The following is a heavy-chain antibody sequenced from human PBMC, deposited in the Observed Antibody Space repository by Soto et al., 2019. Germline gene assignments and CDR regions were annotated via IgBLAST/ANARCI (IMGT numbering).Heavy chain of an antibody. J-gene: IGHJ4*02. V-gene: IGHV4-59*11. Sequence: SETLSLTCAVSGGSINSHYWNWIRQPPGKGLEWIGYIYDSGYTDYNPSLKSRVSISVDTSKNQFSLKLSSVTAADTAVYYCARRYGGNFDYWGQGTLVTVSS. CDR2: IYDSGYT. CDR3: ARRYGGNFDY. CDR1: GGSINSHY. D-gene: IGHD1-26*01.